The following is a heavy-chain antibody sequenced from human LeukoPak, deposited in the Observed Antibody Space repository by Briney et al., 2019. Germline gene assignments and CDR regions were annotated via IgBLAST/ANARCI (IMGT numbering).Heavy chain of an antibody. V-gene: IGHV3-21*05. J-gene: IGHJ4*02. CDR3: ARTDPRAATLDY. CDR1: GFIFSTYG. D-gene: IGHD2-15*01. Sequence: GGSLRLSCVDSGFIFSTYGMSWVRQAPEKGLEWVAYITDRSSFMTYADSVKGRFTISRDNAKNSLFLQMNSLRAEDTAMYYCARTDPRAATLDYWGQGTLVTVSS. CDR2: ITDRSSFM.